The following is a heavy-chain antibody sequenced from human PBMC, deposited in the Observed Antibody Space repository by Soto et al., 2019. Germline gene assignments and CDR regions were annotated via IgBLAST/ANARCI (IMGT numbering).Heavy chain of an antibody. CDR2: ISSSGSTI. D-gene: IGHD6-6*01. CDR1: GFTFSSYE. J-gene: IGHJ6*02. CDR3: ATTEYSSSPPYSGMDV. Sequence: GGCLRLSCAASGFTFSSYEMNWVRQAPGKGLEWVSYISSSGSTIYYADSVKGRFTISRDNAKNSLYLQMDSLRAEDTAVYYCATTEYSSSPPYSGMDVWGQGTTVTVSS. V-gene: IGHV3-48*03.